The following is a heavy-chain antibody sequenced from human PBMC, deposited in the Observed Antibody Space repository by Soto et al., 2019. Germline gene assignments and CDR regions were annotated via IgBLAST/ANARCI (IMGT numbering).Heavy chain of an antibody. J-gene: IGHJ6*02. CDR2: ISFAGTEK. CDR3: ATEQWLREAYLYAMDV. D-gene: IGHD6-19*01. Sequence: PGGSLRLSCAASGFTFKTYGMNWVRQAPGKGLEWVAVISFAGTEKYYADSVKGRFSISRDKSKTTLYLQMNSLTADDTAVYYCATEQWLREAYLYAMDVWRQGNTVTVSS. CDR1: GFTFKTYG. V-gene: IGHV3-30*03.